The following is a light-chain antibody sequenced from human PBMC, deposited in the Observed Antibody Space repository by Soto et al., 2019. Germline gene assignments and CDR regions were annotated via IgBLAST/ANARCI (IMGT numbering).Light chain of an antibody. V-gene: IGLV1-40*01. CDR3: QSYDSSLSGSAV. J-gene: IGLJ2*01. CDR2: GNS. Sequence: QPVLTQPPSVSGAPGQRVTISCTGSSSNIGAGYDVHWYQQLPGTAPKLLIYGNSNRPSGVPDRFSGSKSGTSASLAITGLQAEDEDDYYCQSYDSSLSGSAVFGGGTKLTVL. CDR1: SSNIGAGYD.